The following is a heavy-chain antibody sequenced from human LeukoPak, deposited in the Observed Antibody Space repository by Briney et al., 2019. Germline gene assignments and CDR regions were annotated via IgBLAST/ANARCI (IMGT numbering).Heavy chain of an antibody. CDR1: GFSVISSY. V-gene: IGHV3-66*01. CDR3: ASVIEARHSDY. Sequence: GGSLRLSCAASGFSVISSYLSWVRQAPGKGLEWVSLIYSGGSTYYADSVKGRFTISRDNSKNTMFLQMNSLRDEDTAVYYCASVIEARHSDYWGPGNLVTVSS. D-gene: IGHD6-6*01. CDR2: IYSGGST. J-gene: IGHJ4*02.